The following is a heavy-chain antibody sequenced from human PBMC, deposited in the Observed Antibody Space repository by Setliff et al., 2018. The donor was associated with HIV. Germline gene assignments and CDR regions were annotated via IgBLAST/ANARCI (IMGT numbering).Heavy chain of an antibody. CDR3: ARSVRHRTVTMIVGRFDP. Sequence: PSETLSLTCAFYGGSLNGFYWGWIRQSPGKGLEWIGEINHSGSTNYNPSLKSRVTISVDTSKNQFSLKLSSVTAADTAVYYCARSVRHRTVTMIVGRFDPWGQGALVTVSS. J-gene: IGHJ5*02. CDR2: INHSGST. D-gene: IGHD3-22*01. CDR1: GGSLNGFY. V-gene: IGHV4-34*01.